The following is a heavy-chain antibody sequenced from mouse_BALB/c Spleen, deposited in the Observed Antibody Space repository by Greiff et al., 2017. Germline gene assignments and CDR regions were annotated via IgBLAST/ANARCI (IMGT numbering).Heavy chain of an antibody. Sequence: EVQLQQSGTVLARPGASVKMSCKASGYTFTSYWMHWVKQRPGQGLEWIGAIYPGNSDTSYNQKFKGKAKLTAVTSTSTAYMELSSLTNEDSAVYYCTRRRDYDYDDGYYFDYWGQGTTLTVSS. V-gene: IGHV1-5*01. CDR2: IYPGNSDT. D-gene: IGHD2-4*01. CDR1: GYTFTSYW. CDR3: TRRRDYDYDDGYYFDY. J-gene: IGHJ2*01.